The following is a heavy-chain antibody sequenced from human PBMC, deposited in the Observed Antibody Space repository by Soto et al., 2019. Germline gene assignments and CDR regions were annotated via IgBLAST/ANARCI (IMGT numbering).Heavy chain of an antibody. V-gene: IGHV4-39*01. J-gene: IGHJ4*02. Sequence: SETLSLTCTVSGGSISSSSYFWGWIRQPPGKGLEWIGNIHYRGSTYYNASLKSRVTISVDTSKNQFSLKLSSVTAADSAVYSCARGIGYYFDSWGQGTLVTSPQ. CDR3: ARGIGYYFDS. D-gene: IGHD5-12*01. CDR2: IHYRGST. CDR1: GGSISSSSYF.